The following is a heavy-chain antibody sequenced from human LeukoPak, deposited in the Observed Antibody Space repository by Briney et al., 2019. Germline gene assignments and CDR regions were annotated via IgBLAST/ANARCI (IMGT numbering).Heavy chain of an antibody. CDR1: GGSISSGGYY. J-gene: IGHJ6*02. CDR3: ARVALADLKSMDV. Sequence: SQTLSLTCTVSGGSISSGGYYWSWIRQHPGKGLEWIGYIYYSGSTYYNPSLKSRVTISVDTSKNQFSLKLSSVTTADTAVYYCARVALADLKSMDVWGQGTTVTVSS. V-gene: IGHV4-31*03. CDR2: IYYSGST. D-gene: IGHD6-13*01.